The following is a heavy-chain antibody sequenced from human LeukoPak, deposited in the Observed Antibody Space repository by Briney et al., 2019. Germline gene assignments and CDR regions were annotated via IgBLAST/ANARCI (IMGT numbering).Heavy chain of an antibody. D-gene: IGHD2-8*01. V-gene: IGHV4-30-2*01. CDR3: ARERTPFCTNGICYERFDAFDI. CDR1: GGSISSGGYY. CDR2: IYHSGST. J-gene: IGHJ3*02. Sequence: SETLSLTCTVSGGSISSGGYYWSWIRQPPGKGLEWIGYIYHSGSTSYNPSLKSRVTISVDRSKNQFSLKLNSVTAADTAVYYCARERTPFCTNGICYERFDAFDIWGQGTMVTVSS.